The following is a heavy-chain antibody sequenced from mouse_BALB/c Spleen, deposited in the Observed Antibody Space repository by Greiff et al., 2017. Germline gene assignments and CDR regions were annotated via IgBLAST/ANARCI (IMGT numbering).Heavy chain of an antibody. CDR1: GFTFSDYY. Sequence: EVMLVESGGGLVKPGGSLKLSCAASGFTFSDYYMYWVRQTPEKRLEWVATISDGGSYPYYPDSVKGRFTISRYNAKNNLYLQMSSLKSEDTAMYYCARGDYYGPWFAYWGQGTLVTVSA. D-gene: IGHD1-2*01. V-gene: IGHV5-4*02. CDR2: ISDGGSYP. CDR3: ARGDYYGPWFAY. J-gene: IGHJ3*01.